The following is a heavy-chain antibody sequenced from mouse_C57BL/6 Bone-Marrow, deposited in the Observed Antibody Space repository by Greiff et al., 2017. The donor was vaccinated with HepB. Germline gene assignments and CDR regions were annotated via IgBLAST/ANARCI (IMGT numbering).Heavy chain of an antibody. CDR2: IWTGDGT. Sequence: QVQLKESGPGLVAPSQSLSITCTVSGFPLTSYAISWVRQPPGKGLEWLGVIWTGDGTNYNSALNSRLSISNDNSKSQVFLKMNRLQTDDTAIYYYARNPDVYGFAYWGQGTTLTVSS. J-gene: IGHJ2*01. V-gene: IGHV2-9-1*01. D-gene: IGHD2-2*01. CDR3: ARNPDVYGFAY. CDR1: GFPLTSYA.